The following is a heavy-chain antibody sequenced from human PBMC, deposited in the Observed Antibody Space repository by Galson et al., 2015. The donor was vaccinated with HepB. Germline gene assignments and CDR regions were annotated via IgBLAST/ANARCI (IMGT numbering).Heavy chain of an antibody. Sequence: SLRLSCAGSGFTFSSYSMNWVRQAPGKGLEWVSSISSSSSYIYYADSVKGRFTISRDNAKNSLYLQMNSLRAEDTAVYYCARDVWFGEVGNYYYGMDVWGQGTTVTVSS. CDR2: ISSSSSYI. D-gene: IGHD3-10*01. J-gene: IGHJ6*02. CDR3: ARDVWFGEVGNYYYGMDV. CDR1: GFTFSSYS. V-gene: IGHV3-21*01.